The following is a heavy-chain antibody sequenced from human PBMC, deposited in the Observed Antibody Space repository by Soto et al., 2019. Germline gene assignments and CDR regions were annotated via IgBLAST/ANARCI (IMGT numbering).Heavy chain of an antibody. D-gene: IGHD4-17*01. Sequence: GGSLRLSCAASGFTFGSYSMNWVRQAPGKGLEWVSYISSVSSTIYYADSVKGRFTISRDNAKNSLYLQMNSLRAEDTAVYYCARDLYGDYIFDYWGQGTLVTVSS. V-gene: IGHV3-48*01. J-gene: IGHJ4*02. CDR3: ARDLYGDYIFDY. CDR1: GFTFGSYS. CDR2: ISSVSSTI.